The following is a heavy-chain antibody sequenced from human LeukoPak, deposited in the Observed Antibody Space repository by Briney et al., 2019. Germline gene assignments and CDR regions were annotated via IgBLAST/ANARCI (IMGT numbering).Heavy chain of an antibody. D-gene: IGHD5-18*01. CDR3: ARDALHTAHFDY. J-gene: IGHJ4*02. Sequence: GGSLRLSCAASGFTFSSYTINWVRQAPGKGLQWVSTVSASSDIHYSDSVKGRFTISRDNARNSLYLQMKSLRDEDTAVYYCARDALHTAHFDYWGQGTLVTVSS. CDR2: VSASSDI. CDR1: GFTFSSYT. V-gene: IGHV3-48*02.